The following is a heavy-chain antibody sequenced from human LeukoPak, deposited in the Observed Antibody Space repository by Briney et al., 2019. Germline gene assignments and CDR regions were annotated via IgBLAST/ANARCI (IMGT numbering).Heavy chain of an antibody. CDR2: ISAYNGNT. J-gene: IGHJ4*02. CDR3: ASARAGYFGWLLNY. D-gene: IGHD3-9*01. V-gene: IGHV1-18*01. CDR1: GYTFTSYG. Sequence: VASVKVSCKASGYTFTSYGISWVRQAPGQGLEWMGWISAYNGNTNYAQKLQGRVTMTTDTSTSTAYMELRSLRSDDTAVYYCASARAGYFGWLLNYWGQGTLVTVSS.